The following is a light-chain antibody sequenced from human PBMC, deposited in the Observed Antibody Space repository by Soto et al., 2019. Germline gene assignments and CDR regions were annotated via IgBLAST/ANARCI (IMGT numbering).Light chain of an antibody. CDR2: DVS. V-gene: IGLV2-14*03. Sequence: QSVLTQPASVSGSPGQSVTISCTGTSSDVGGYRFVSWYQQHPGKAPNLMIFDVSNRPSGVSNRFSGSKSGNTASLTISGLQVEDEADYYWRSYTSDGTQVFGGGTKVTVL. J-gene: IGLJ2*01. CDR1: SSDVGGYRF. CDR3: RSYTSDGTQV.